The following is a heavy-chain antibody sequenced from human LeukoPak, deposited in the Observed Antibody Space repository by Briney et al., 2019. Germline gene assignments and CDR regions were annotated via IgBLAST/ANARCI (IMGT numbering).Heavy chain of an antibody. CDR3: AKVDYYDSSGQYYFDY. CDR2: IRYDGSNK. Sequence: GGSLRPSCAASGFTFSSYGMHWVRQAPGKGLEWVAFIRYDGSNKYYADSVKGRFTISRDNSKNTLYLQMNSLRAEDTAVYYCAKVDYYDSSGQYYFDYWGQGTLVTVSS. D-gene: IGHD3-22*01. V-gene: IGHV3-30*02. J-gene: IGHJ4*02. CDR1: GFTFSSYG.